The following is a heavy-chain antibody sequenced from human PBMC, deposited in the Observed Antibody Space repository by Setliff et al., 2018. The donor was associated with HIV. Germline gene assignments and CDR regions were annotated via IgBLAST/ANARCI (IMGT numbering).Heavy chain of an antibody. CDR3: ARDPHIVATDGYMDV. V-gene: IGHV1-69*10. CDR2: IIPILGIA. CDR1: GGTFSNYG. D-gene: IGHD5-12*01. Sequence: SVKVSCKASGGTFSNYGMSWVRQAPGQGLEWMGGIIPILGIANYAQKFQGRVTITADKSTSAAYMELSSLRSEDTAVYYWARDPHIVATDGYMDVWGKGTTVTVSS. J-gene: IGHJ6*03.